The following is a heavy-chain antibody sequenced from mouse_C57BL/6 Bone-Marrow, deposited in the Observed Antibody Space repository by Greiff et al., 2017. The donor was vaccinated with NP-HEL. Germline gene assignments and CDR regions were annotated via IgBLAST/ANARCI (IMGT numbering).Heavy chain of an antibody. V-gene: IGHV1-62-2*01. CDR3: ARHEDGQFITTVDYAMDY. Sequence: QVQLKESGAELVKPGASVKLSCKASGYTFTEYTIHWVKQRSGQGLEWIGWFYPGSGSIKYNEKFKDKATLTADKSSSTVYMELSRLTSEDSAVYFCARHEDGQFITTVDYAMDYWGQGTSVTVSS. D-gene: IGHD1-1*01. J-gene: IGHJ4*01. CDR1: GYTFTEYT. CDR2: FYPGSGSI.